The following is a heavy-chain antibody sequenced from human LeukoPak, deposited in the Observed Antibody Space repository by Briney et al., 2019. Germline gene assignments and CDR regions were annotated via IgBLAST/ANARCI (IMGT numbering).Heavy chain of an antibody. CDR2: IIPIFGTA. CDR1: GGTFSSYA. V-gene: IGHV1-69*13. Sequence: SVKVSCKASGGTFSSYAISWVRQAPGQGLEWMGGIIPIFGTANYAQKFQGRVTITADESTSTAYMELSSLRSEDTAVYYCASGEGPIFGVVVYYFDYWSQGTLVTVSS. CDR3: ASGEGPIFGVVVYYFDY. D-gene: IGHD3-3*01. J-gene: IGHJ4*02.